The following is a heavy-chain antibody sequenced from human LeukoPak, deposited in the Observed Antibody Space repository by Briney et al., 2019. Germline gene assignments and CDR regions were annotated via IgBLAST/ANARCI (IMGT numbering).Heavy chain of an antibody. J-gene: IGHJ6*02. CDR2: INQDGSEE. V-gene: IGHV3-7*01. CDR1: GFTFSHYW. CDR3: ATYTHWVAGDV. Sequence: GGSLRLSCAASGFTFSHYWMTWVRQAPGKGLEWVAQINQDGSEEYYMDSVKARFTISRDNARNSLYLQMSSLRPEDTAVYYCATYTHWVAGDVWGQGTTVTVSS. D-gene: IGHD3-16*01.